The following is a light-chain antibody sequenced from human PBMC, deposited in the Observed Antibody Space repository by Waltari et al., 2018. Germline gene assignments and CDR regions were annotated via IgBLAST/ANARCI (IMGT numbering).Light chain of an antibody. V-gene: IGKV3-15*01. CDR3: QQYDDWPAT. CDR1: QSSSTN. CDR2: NGA. J-gene: IGKJ1*01. Sequence: ERVMTQSPDILSASPGETVTLSCRASQSSSTNVAWYQHKPGQAPRLLIYNGAHRHTGIPATFSGSGSGTEFTLTISSLQPEDFAVYFCQQYDDWPATFGQGTKVDI.